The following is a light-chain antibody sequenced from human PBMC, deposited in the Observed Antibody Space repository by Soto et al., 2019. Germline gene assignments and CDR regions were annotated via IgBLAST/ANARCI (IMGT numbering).Light chain of an antibody. Sequence: EIVLTQSPGTLSLSPGERATLSCRASQSVRSSYLAWYQQKPGQAPRLLIYGASSRATGMPDRFSGSGSGTDFTLTISRLEPEDFAVYYCQQYGSSPPFTFGPGTKVDIK. CDR2: GAS. V-gene: IGKV3-20*01. CDR1: QSVRSSY. CDR3: QQYGSSPPFT. J-gene: IGKJ3*01.